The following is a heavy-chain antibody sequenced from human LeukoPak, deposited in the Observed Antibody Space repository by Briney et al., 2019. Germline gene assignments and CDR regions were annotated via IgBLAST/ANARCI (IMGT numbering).Heavy chain of an antibody. V-gene: IGHV3-48*01. CDR2: ISGSSGII. CDR3: ARRSGGSSKMDY. D-gene: IGHD2-15*01. Sequence: GGSLRLSCAASGFTFNTYTMNWVRQAPGKGLEWVSYISGSSGIIDYADSVRGRFTISRDNAKNSLYLQMNSLRAEDTAVYYCARRSGGSSKMDYWGQGTLVTVSS. J-gene: IGHJ4*02. CDR1: GFTFNTYT.